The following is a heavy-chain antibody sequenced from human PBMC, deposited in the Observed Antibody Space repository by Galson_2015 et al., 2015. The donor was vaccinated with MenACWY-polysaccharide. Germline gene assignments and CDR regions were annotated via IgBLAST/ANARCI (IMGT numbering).Heavy chain of an antibody. J-gene: IGHJ4*02. D-gene: IGHD3-16*01. Sequence: SLRLSCAASRLTFSGHWMAWVRQAPGKGLEWVGNTNQDGSVKFYVDSVKGRFTISRDNAKNSLYLQMDNLKAGDSAVYYCTNGGLWGQGTLVTVSS. CDR3: TNGGL. CDR2: TNQDGSVK. CDR1: RLTFSGHW. V-gene: IGHV3-7*01.